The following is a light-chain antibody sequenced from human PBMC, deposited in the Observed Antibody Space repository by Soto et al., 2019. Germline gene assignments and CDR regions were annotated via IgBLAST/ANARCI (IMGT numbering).Light chain of an antibody. CDR1: SSDVGGYNY. CDR2: DVS. Sequence: QSVLTQPASVSGSPGQSITISCTGTSSDVGGYNYVSWYQQHPGKAPKLMIYDVSDRPSGVSNRFSGSKSGNTASLTISGFQAEDEADYYCSSYTNRGTLDIFGTGTKVTVL. V-gene: IGLV2-14*01. J-gene: IGLJ1*01. CDR3: SSYTNRGTLDI.